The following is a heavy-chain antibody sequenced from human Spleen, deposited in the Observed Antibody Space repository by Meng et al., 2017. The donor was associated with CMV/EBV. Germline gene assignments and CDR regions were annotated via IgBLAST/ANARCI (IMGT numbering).Heavy chain of an antibody. Sequence: ETLSLTCAASGFTFSSYAMSWVRQAPGKGLEWVSSISESGDSAYHADSVKGRFTISRDNSKNTLYLQMNTLRAEDTAVYSCAKGRLSSWGQGALVTVSS. V-gene: IGHV3-23*01. CDR3: AKGRLSS. CDR1: GFTFSSYA. D-gene: IGHD2-8*01. J-gene: IGHJ5*02. CDR2: ISESGDSA.